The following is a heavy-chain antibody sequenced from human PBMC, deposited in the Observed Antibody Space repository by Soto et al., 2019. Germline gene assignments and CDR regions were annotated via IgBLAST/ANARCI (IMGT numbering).Heavy chain of an antibody. D-gene: IGHD5-18*01. CDR1: GYTFTGYY. CDR2: INPNSGGT. V-gene: IGHV1-2*02. Sequence: ASVKVSCKASGYTFTGYYMHWVRQAPGQGLEWMGWINPNSGGTNYAQKFQGRVTMTRDTSISTAYMELSRLRSDDTAVYYCARVRKGIQRWLREDANAHAFDICGPGTMVTV. CDR3: ARVRKGIQRWLREDANAHAFDI. J-gene: IGHJ3*02.